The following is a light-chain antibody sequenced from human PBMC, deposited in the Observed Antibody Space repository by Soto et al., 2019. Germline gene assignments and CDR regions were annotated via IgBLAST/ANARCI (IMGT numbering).Light chain of an antibody. CDR2: DTS. Sequence: DIQMTQSPSSLSASVGDRVTITCQANQDINTFLNWFQQKPGTAPQVLIYDTSKLQTGVPSRFSGSGGGTDFTFTISNVQPEDIATYYCQQYDSVPLTFGGGTKVEIK. J-gene: IGKJ4*01. CDR1: QDINTF. V-gene: IGKV1-33*01. CDR3: QQYDSVPLT.